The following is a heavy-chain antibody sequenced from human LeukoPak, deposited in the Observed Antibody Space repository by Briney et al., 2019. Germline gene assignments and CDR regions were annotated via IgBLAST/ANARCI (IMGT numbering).Heavy chain of an antibody. CDR2: IYYSGST. D-gene: IGHD1-26*01. CDR3: ARDRPRFAKWELLSLDY. Sequence: SQTLSLTCTVSGVSISSGGYYWSWIRQHPGKGLEWIGYIYYSGSTYYNPSLKSRVTISVDTSKNQFSLKLSSVTAADTAVYYCARDRPRFAKWELLSLDYWGQGTLVTVSS. J-gene: IGHJ4*02. V-gene: IGHV4-31*03. CDR1: GVSISSGGYY.